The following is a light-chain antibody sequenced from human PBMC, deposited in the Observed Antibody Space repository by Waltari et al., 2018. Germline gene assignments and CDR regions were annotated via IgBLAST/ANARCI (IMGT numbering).Light chain of an antibody. Sequence: QSALTQPASVSGSPGQSITISCTGTSSDVGGYNYVSWYQQHPGKVPKLLIFDVSNRPSGVSIRFSGSKSGNTASLTISGLQAEDESDYYCCSFTSRSTWVFGGGTKLTVL. V-gene: IGLV2-14*01. CDR2: DVS. CDR3: CSFTSRSTWV. CDR1: SSDVGGYNY. J-gene: IGLJ3*02.